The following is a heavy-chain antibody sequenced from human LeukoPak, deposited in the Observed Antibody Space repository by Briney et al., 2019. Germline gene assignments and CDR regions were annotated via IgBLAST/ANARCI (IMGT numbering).Heavy chain of an antibody. Sequence: GGSLRLSCAASGFTFSDYYMSWIRQAPGKGLEWVSYISSSGSTIYYADSVKGRFTISRDNAKNSLYLQMNSLRAEDTAVYYCASLDVVVVAATNFDYWGQGTLVTVSS. CDR3: ASLDVVVVAATNFDY. CDR1: GFTFSDYY. CDR2: ISSSGSTI. D-gene: IGHD2-15*01. J-gene: IGHJ4*02. V-gene: IGHV3-11*01.